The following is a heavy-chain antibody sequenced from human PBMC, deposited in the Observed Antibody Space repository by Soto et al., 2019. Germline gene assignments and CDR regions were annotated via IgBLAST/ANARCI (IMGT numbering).Heavy chain of an antibody. Sequence: EVQLLESGGDLVQPGGSLRLSCAASGFTFNDYDLTWVRQVPGKGLEWVSSHSSRGFNTHYAESVKGRFTISRDNIKHTVYLQMNSLIAEDTAVYYCARYRVVYCSIGICLAAVDFFGQGTLVTVSS. V-gene: IGHV3-23*01. CDR3: ARYRVVYCSIGICLAAVDF. CDR1: GFTFNDYD. D-gene: IGHD2-2*01. J-gene: IGHJ3*01. CDR2: HSSRGFNT.